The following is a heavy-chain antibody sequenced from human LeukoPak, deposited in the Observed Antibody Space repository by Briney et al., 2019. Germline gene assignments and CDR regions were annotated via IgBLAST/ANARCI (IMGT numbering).Heavy chain of an antibody. CDR1: GFTVSSNY. CDR2: IYSGGST. CDR3: ARERRGLVGACYFDY. V-gene: IGHV3-53*01. Sequence: GGSLRLSCAASGFTVSSNYMSWDRQAPGKGLEWVSVIYSGGSTYYADSVKGRFTISRDNSKNTLYLQMNSLRAEDTAVYYCARERRGLVGACYFDYWGQGTLVTVSS. J-gene: IGHJ4*02. D-gene: IGHD1-26*01.